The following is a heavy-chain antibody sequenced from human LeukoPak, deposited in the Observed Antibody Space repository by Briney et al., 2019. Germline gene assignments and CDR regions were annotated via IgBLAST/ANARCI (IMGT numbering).Heavy chain of an antibody. CDR1: GFTFSRFA. Sequence: GGSLRLSRAASGFTFSRFAMTWVRQAPGKGLEWVSSITGNHGATYNIDSVKGRFTISRDNSQNTLYLQMNSLRAEDTAVYYCTKDPNGDYVGAFDPWGQGTLVTVSS. V-gene: IGHV3-23*01. J-gene: IGHJ5*02. CDR3: TKDPNGDYVGAFDP. CDR2: ITGNHGAT. D-gene: IGHD4-17*01.